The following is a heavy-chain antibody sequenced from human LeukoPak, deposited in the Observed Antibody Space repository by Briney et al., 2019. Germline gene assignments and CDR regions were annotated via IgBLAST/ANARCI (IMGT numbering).Heavy chain of an antibody. CDR3: ARVLRYFDWLVPDY. CDR1: GFTFDDYG. V-gene: IGHV3-20*04. J-gene: IGHJ4*02. D-gene: IGHD3-9*01. CDR2: INWNGGNT. Sequence: PGGSLRLSCAASGFTFDDYGMSWVRQAPGKGLEWVSGINWNGGNTDYADSVKGRFTISRDNAKNSLYLQMNSLRAEDTALYYCARVLRYFDWLVPDYWGQGTLVTVSS.